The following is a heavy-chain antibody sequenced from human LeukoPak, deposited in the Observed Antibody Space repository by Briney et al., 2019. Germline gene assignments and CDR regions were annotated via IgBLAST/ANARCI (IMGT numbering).Heavy chain of an antibody. V-gene: IGHV1-24*01. CDR2: FDPEDGET. D-gene: IGHD3-16*02. Sequence: ASVKVSCKVSGYTLTELSMHWVRQAPGKGLEWMGGFDPEDGETIYAQKFQGRVTMTEDTSTDTAYMELSSLRSEDTAVYYCATASLRLGELSSLNYWGQGTPVTVSS. J-gene: IGHJ4*02. CDR1: GYTLTELS. CDR3: ATASLRLGELSSLNY.